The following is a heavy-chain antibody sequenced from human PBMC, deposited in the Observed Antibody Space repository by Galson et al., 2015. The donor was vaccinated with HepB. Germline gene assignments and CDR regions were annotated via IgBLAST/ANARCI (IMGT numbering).Heavy chain of an antibody. CDR3: ARDERRRSGYPGDY. CDR2: ISSTSAYI. D-gene: IGHD3-9*01. Sequence: SLRLSCAASGFSFTTFAMNWVRQPPGKGLEWVSSISSTSAYIYYADSVKGRFTVSRDNAGNSLYLQMNSLRAEDTAVYYCARDERRRSGYPGDYWGQGILVTVSS. V-gene: IGHV3-21*01. J-gene: IGHJ4*02. CDR1: GFSFTTFA.